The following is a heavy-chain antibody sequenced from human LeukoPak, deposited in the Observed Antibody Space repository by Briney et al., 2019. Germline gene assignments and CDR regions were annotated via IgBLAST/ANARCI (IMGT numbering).Heavy chain of an antibody. V-gene: IGHV3-23*01. CDR2: ISGSGGST. CDR1: GFTFSSYA. D-gene: IGHD5-18*01. Sequence: GGSLRLSCAASGFTFSSYAMSWVRQAPGKGLEWVSAISGSGGSTYYADSVKGRFTISRDNSKNTLYLQMNSLRAEDTAVYYCAKNGGYSYGLYYFDYWGQGTLVTVSS. CDR3: AKNGGYSYGLYYFDY. J-gene: IGHJ4*02.